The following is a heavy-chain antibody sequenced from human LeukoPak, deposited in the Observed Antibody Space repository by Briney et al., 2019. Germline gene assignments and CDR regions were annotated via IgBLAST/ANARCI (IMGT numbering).Heavy chain of an antibody. V-gene: IGHV1-8*01. CDR3: ARGSKYDYVWGSYRYKVY. CDR2: MNPNSGNT. CDR1: GYTFTSYD. Sequence: ASVKVSCKASGYTFTSYDINWVRQATGQGLEWMGWMNPNSGNTGYAQKFQGRVTMTGNTSIGTAYMELSSLRSEDTAVYYCARGSKYDYVWGSYRYKVYWGQGTLVTVSS. D-gene: IGHD3-16*02. J-gene: IGHJ4*02.